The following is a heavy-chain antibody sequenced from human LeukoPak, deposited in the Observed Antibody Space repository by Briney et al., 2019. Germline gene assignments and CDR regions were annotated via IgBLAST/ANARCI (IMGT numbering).Heavy chain of an antibody. Sequence: GESLKISCKGSGYSFTSYWIGWVRQAPGQGLEWMGIINPSGGSTSYAQKFQGRVTMTRDTSTSTVYMELSSLRSEDTAVYYCARATIRLRSPTNYWGQGTLVTVSS. CDR3: ARATIRLRSPTNY. V-gene: IGHV1-46*01. D-gene: IGHD4-17*01. CDR2: INPSGGST. J-gene: IGHJ4*02. CDR1: GYSFTSYW.